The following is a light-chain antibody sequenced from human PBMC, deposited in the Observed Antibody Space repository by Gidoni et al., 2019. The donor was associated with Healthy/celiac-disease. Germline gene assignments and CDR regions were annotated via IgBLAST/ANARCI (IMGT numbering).Light chain of an antibody. CDR3: QQYNSYPYT. Sequence: DIQMTQSPSTLSASVGDRFTITCRASQSISSWLAWYQQKPGKAPKLLIYKASSLESGVPSRFSGSGSWTECTLTISSLQPDDFATYYCQQYNSYPYTFGQGTKLEIK. V-gene: IGKV1-5*03. CDR2: KAS. J-gene: IGKJ2*01. CDR1: QSISSW.